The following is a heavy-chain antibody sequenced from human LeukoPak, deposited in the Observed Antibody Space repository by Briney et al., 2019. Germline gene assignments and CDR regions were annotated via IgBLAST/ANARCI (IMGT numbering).Heavy chain of an antibody. CDR2: INQGGSAT. V-gene: IGHV3-7*01. CDR1: GFTFGTSW. CDR3: ARLMGDRTIYNY. Sequence: GGSLRLSCAASGFTFGTSWMSWVRQAPGKGLEWVASINQGGSATYYAESVKGRFTISRDNAMKSCSLQMNSLRAEDTAVYYCARLMGDRTIYNYWGQGTLVTVSS. J-gene: IGHJ4*02. D-gene: IGHD1-26*01.